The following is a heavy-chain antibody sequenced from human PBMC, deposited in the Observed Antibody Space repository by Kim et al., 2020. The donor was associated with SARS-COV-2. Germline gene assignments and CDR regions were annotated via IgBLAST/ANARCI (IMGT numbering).Heavy chain of an antibody. J-gene: IGHJ3*02. CDR2: IYYSGST. D-gene: IGHD3-22*01. V-gene: IGHV4-31*03. CDR3: ARARITMIVVDAFDI. Sequence: SETLSLTCTVSGGSISSGGYYWSWIRQHPGKGLEWIGYIYYSGSTYYNPSLKSRVTISVDTSKNQFSLKLSSVTAADTAVYYCARARITMIVVDAFDIWGQRTMVTVSS. CDR1: GGSISSGGYY.